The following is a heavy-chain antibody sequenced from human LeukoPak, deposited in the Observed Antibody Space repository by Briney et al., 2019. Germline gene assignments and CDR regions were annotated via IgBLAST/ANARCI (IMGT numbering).Heavy chain of an antibody. CDR2: IYYSGST. V-gene: IGHV4-59*01. Sequence: SETLSLTCTVSGGSISTYYWSWIRQPPGKGLEWIGYIYYSGSTNYNPSLKSRVTISVDTSKNQFSLKLSSVTAADTAVYYCARYCSDGSCYSFDYCGQGTLVTVSS. CDR3: ARYCSDGSCYSFDY. CDR1: GGSISTYY. J-gene: IGHJ4*02. D-gene: IGHD2-15*01.